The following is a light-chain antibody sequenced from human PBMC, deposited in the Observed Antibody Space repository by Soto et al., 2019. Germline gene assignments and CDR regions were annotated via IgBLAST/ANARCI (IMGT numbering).Light chain of an antibody. J-gene: IGKJ5*01. Sequence: EIVLTQYPATLSLSTGERATLSCRASQSITNYLGWYQQKPGQAPRLLIYATSHRATGIPARFSVSGSGTDFTLTISRLETEDFSVYYCQQRYSWTVTFGQGTRLEIK. CDR3: QQRYSWTVT. CDR2: ATS. CDR1: QSITNY. V-gene: IGKV3-11*01.